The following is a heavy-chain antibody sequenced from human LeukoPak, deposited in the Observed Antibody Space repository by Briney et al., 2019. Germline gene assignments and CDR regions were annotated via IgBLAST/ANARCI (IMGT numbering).Heavy chain of an antibody. J-gene: IGHJ5*02. V-gene: IGHV1-18*01. CDR2: ISAYNGNT. CDR1: GYTFTSYG. CDR3: ARTTVTTPFDP. D-gene: IGHD4-4*01. Sequence: ASVKVSCKASGYTFTSYGIRWVRPAPRQGLEWMGWISAYNGNTNYAQKLQGRVTMTTDTSTSTAYMELRSLRSDDTAVYYCARTTVTTPFDPWGQGTLVTVSS.